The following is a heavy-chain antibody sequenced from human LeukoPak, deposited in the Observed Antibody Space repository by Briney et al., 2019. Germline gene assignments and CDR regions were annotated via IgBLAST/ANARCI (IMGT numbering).Heavy chain of an antibody. CDR3: ARDGGDDSSSWYY. CDR1: GGSISSGGYY. CDR2: IYYSGST. J-gene: IGHJ4*02. D-gene: IGHD6-13*01. V-gene: IGHV4-31*03. Sequence: PSQTLSLTCTVSGGSISSGGYYWSWIRQHPGKGLEWIGYIYYSGSTYYNPSLKSGVTISVDTSKNQFSLKLSSVTAADTAVYYCARDGGDDSSSWYYWGQGTLVTVSS.